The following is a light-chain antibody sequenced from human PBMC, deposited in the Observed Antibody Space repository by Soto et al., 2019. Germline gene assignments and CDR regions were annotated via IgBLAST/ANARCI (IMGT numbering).Light chain of an antibody. CDR3: QQYNSYRA. CDR1: QTIDSW. J-gene: IGKJ1*01. CDR2: DAS. V-gene: IGKV1-5*01. Sequence: DIQMTQSPSTLSASVGDRVTITCRASQTIDSWLAWYQQRPGKPPKLLIYDASSLESGVPSRFSGSGSGTEFTLTISSLQPDDSATYYCQQYNSYRAFGQGTKVDIK.